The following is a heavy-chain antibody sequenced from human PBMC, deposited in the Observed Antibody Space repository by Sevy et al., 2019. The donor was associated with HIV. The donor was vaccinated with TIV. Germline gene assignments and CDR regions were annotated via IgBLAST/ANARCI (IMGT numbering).Heavy chain of an antibody. CDR2: ISPSGGSR. CDR3: ARDTGTSITARPSAFDI. V-gene: IGHV1-46*01. J-gene: IGHJ3*02. CDR1: GYTFTSYY. Sequence: ASVKVSCKASGYTFTSYYMHWVRQAPGQGLEWMGMISPSGGSRSYAQKFQGRVTMTRHTSTSIVYMELSSLRSEDTAVYYCARDTGTSITARPSAFDIWGQGTMVTVSS. D-gene: IGHD6-6*01.